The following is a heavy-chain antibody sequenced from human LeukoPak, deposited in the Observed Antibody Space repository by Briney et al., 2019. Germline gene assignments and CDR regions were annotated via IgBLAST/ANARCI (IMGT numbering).Heavy chain of an antibody. J-gene: IGHJ4*02. V-gene: IGHV1-8*01. D-gene: IGHD1-26*01. CDR3: ARDSGSYYDFDD. CDR1: GYTFTSYD. Sequence: GASVKVSCKASGYTFTSYDINWVRQATGQGLEWMGWMNPNSGNTGYAQKFQGRVTMTRNTSISTAYMELSSLRSEDTAVYYCARDSGSYYDFDDWGQGTLVTVSS. CDR2: MNPNSGNT.